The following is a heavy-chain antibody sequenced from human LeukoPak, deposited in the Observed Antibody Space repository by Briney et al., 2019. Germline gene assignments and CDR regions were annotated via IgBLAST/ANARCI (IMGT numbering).Heavy chain of an antibody. J-gene: IGHJ4*02. CDR3: AKVIYSGGSGELSD. V-gene: IGHV3-74*01. Sequence: GGSLRLSCAASGFTFSNHAMSWVRRAPGKGLVWVSRIKSDGSSTDYADSVKGRFTISRDNAKNTLYLQMNSLRAEDTAVYYCAKVIYSGGSGELSDWGQGTLVTVSS. CDR2: IKSDGSST. D-gene: IGHD5-12*01. CDR1: GFTFSNHA.